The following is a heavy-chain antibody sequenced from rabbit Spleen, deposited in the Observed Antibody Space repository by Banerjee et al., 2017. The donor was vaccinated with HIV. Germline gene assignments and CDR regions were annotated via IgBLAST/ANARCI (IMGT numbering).Heavy chain of an antibody. D-gene: IGHD2-1*01. CDR3: VRDQAGDADYGPYYLNL. Sequence: QEQLVESGGGLVQPGASLTLTCTASGVSLNDKDVMCWVRQAPGKGLEWIGYIEPIFGNTYYANWVNGRFTISSHNAQNTLYLQLSSLTAADTATYFCVRDQAGDADYGPYYLNLWGPGTLVTVS. J-gene: IGHJ4*01. V-gene: IGHV1S47*01. CDR2: IEPIFGNT. CDR1: GVSLNDKD.